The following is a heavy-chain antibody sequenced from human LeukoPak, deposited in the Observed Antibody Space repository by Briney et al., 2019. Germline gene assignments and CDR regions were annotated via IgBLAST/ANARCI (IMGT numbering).Heavy chain of an antibody. CDR1: GPSITTYM. CDR3: ARGWGTTVVTLAFDI. Sequence: GGSLRLSCAASGPSITTYMMNWVRQAPGKGLEWVSSISDRSGHIYYADSVKGRFTISRDNAKNSLPLQMSSLRVEDTAVYYCARGWGTTVVTLAFDIWGQGTMVTVSS. D-gene: IGHD4-23*01. V-gene: IGHV3-21*01. J-gene: IGHJ3*02. CDR2: ISDRSGHI.